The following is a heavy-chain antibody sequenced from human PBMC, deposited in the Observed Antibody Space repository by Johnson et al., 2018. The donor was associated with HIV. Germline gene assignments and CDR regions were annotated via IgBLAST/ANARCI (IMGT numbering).Heavy chain of an antibody. CDR1: GFTFDDYG. CDR2: INWNGGST. J-gene: IGHJ3*02. V-gene: IGHV3-20*04. CDR3: AKDFGTRPYYYDAFDI. Sequence: VQLVESGGGVVRPGGSLRLSCAASGFTFDDYGMSWVRQAPGKGLEWVSGINWNGGSTYYADSVKGRFTISRDNSKNTLYLQMNSLRAEDTAVYYCAKDFGTRPYYYDAFDILGQGTMVTVSS. D-gene: IGHD3-10*01.